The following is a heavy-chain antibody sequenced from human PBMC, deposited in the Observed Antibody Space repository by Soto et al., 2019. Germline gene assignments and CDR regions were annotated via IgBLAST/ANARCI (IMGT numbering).Heavy chain of an antibody. Sequence: EVQLVESGGGLVQPGGSLRLSCAASGFTFSSYSMNWVRQAPGKGLEWVSYISSSSSTIYYADSVKGRFTISRDNAKNSLYLEMIRLRAEDTAVYYCAANGARSFDWFDPWGQGTLVTVSS. V-gene: IGHV3-48*01. CDR1: GFTFSSYS. CDR3: AANGARSFDWFDP. J-gene: IGHJ5*02. CDR2: ISSSSSTI. D-gene: IGHD2-8*01.